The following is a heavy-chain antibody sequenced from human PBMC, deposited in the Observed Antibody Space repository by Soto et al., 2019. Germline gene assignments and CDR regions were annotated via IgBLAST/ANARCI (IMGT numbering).Heavy chain of an antibody. D-gene: IGHD2-21*02. CDR1: GGSISSGGYS. Sequence: SETLSLTCAVSGGSISSGGYSWSWIRQPPGKGMERIGYIYHSGSTYYNTSLKSRVTISVDTSKNQFSLKMNSVTAADTAVYYCARDKITANWFDPWGKGTLVTVSS. J-gene: IGHJ5*02. CDR2: IYHSGST. V-gene: IGHV4-30-2*01. CDR3: ARDKITANWFDP.